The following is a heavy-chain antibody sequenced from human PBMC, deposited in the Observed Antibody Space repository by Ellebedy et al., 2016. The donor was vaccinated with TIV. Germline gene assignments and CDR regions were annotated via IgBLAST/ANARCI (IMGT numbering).Heavy chain of an antibody. D-gene: IGHD6-19*01. Sequence: PGGSLRLSCAASGFTFSSHDMHWVRQATGKGLEWVSAIGTAGDSYYPDSVRGRFTISRENARNSLYLQMNSLRAEDTAVYYCTRATSGFDLWGRGTLVTVSS. V-gene: IGHV3-13*01. CDR1: GFTFSSHD. J-gene: IGHJ2*01. CDR2: IGTAGDS. CDR3: TRATSGFDL.